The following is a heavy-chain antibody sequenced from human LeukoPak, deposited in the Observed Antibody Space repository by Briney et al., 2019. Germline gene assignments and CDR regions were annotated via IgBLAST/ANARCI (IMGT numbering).Heavy chain of an antibody. CDR3: SAPTGYSKFDY. CDR1: GLTFSRSW. J-gene: IGHJ4*02. V-gene: IGHV3-7*01. Sequence: GGSLRLSCAASGLTFSRSWMTWVRQAPGKGLEWVANIKEDGSEKTYVDSVKGRFTISRDNAKNSLYLEMNSLRVEDTAVYYCSAPTGYSKFDYWGQGTLVTVSS. CDR2: IKEDGSEK. D-gene: IGHD3-9*01.